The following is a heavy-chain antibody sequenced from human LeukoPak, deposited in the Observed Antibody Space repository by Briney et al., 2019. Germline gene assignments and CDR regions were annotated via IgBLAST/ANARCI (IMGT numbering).Heavy chain of an antibody. J-gene: IGHJ4*02. CDR3: AKAIYGSGTYGYFGY. CDR1: GFTFSNNA. Sequence: PGGSLRLSCTFSGFTFSNNAMTWVRQALGKGLEWVSTVSGSGGSTYYADSVKGRFTISRDNPKNTLWLEMNSLRAEDTAVYYCAKAIYGSGTYGYFGYWGQGTLVTVSS. CDR2: VSGSGGST. V-gene: IGHV3-23*01. D-gene: IGHD3-10*01.